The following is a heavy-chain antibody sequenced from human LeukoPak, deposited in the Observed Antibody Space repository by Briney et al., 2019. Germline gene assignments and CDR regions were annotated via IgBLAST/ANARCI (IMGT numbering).Heavy chain of an antibody. CDR1: GGSVSSFY. D-gene: IGHD5-18*01. V-gene: IGHV4-59*08. Sequence: PSETLSLTCAVSGGSVSSFYWSWIRQPPGKGLEWIGYFYYGGSTNYNSSLKSRVTMSGDTSKNQFSLRLTSVSASDAAIYYCARHLSGTAMAHYFDFWGQGTLVTVSS. J-gene: IGHJ4*02. CDR3: ARHLSGTAMAHYFDF. CDR2: FYYGGST.